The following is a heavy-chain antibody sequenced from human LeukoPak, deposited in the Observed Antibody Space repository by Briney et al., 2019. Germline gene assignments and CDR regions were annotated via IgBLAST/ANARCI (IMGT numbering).Heavy chain of an antibody. V-gene: IGHV3-64D*06. J-gene: IGHJ4*02. CDR1: GFSLSNHW. CDR2: ISSNGGST. Sequence: GGSLRLSCEASGFSLSNHWMHWVRQAPGKGLEYVSAISSNGGSTYYADSVKGRFTISRDNSKNTLYLQMSSLRAEDTAVYYCVKDSGGTNHFDYWGQGTLVTVSS. CDR3: VKDSGGTNHFDY. D-gene: IGHD1-7*01.